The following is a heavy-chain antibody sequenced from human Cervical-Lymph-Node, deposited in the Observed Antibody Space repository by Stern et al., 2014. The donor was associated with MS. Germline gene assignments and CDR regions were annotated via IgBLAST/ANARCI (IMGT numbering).Heavy chain of an antibody. J-gene: IGHJ4*03. D-gene: IGHD4-11*01. CDR3: AKDHYSNYGCFDY. Sequence: VQLVESGGGVVQPGRSLRLSCVASSASGFRVSNYGMHWVRQAPGKGLEWVAFISYVGSNEYYDESAKGRFTTSRDNFKNTLYLQMNSLRAEDTAVYYCAKDHYSNYGCFDYWGQGTLVTVSS. CDR1: GFRVSNYG. CDR2: ISYVGSNE. V-gene: IGHV3-30*18.